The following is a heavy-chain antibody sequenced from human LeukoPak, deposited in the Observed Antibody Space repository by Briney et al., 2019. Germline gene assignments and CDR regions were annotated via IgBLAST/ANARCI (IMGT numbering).Heavy chain of an antibody. J-gene: IGHJ4*02. Sequence: ASVKVSCKASGYTFSSYYLHWVRQAPGQGLEWMGWINPNSGGTNYAQKFQGRVTMTRDTSISTAYMELSRLRSDDTAVYYCARGASEGMDFDYWGQGTLVTVSS. D-gene: IGHD1-26*01. CDR1: GYTFSSYY. CDR2: INPNSGGT. V-gene: IGHV1-2*02. CDR3: ARGASEGMDFDY.